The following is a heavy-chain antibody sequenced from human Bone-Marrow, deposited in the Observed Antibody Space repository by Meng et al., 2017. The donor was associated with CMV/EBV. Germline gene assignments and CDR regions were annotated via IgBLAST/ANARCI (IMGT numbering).Heavy chain of an antibody. CDR2: ISSSGSTI. CDR1: GFTFSSYE. CDR3: ARDVRGATPVYHYGMDV. J-gene: IGHJ6*02. V-gene: IGHV3-48*03. D-gene: IGHD1-26*01. Sequence: GESLKISCAASGFTFSSYEMNWVRQAPGKGLEWVSYISSSGSTIYYADSVKGRFTISRDNAKNSLYLQMNSLRAEDTALYHCARDVRGATPVYHYGMDVWGQGTTVTVSS.